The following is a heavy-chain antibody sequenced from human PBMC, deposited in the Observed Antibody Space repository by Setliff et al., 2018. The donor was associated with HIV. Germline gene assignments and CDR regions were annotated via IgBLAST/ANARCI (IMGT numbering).Heavy chain of an antibody. J-gene: IGHJ1*01. V-gene: IGHV1-46*01. CDR3: ARDFYGTSGYPEGYFQH. CDR1: GYTFSDYY. Sequence: ASVKVSCKSSGYTFSDYYMHWVRQAPGQGLEWMGIMNAKSGSTHYARKFQGRVTMTRDTATSTVYMELSSLRSEDTAVYYCARDFYGTSGYPEGYFQHWGQGTLVTVSS. D-gene: IGHD3-22*01. CDR2: MNAKSGST.